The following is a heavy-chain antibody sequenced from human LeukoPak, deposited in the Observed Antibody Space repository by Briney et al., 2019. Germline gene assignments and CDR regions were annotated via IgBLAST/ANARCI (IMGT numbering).Heavy chain of an antibody. CDR1: GFTFSSYA. CDR2: ISGSGGST. J-gene: IGHJ4*02. V-gene: IGHV3-23*01. CDR3: AKRDVWGSYRYMGY. D-gene: IGHD3-16*02. Sequence: GGSLRLSCAASGFTFSSYAMSWVRQAPGKGLEWVSAISGSGGSTYYADSVKGRFTISRDNSKNTLYLQMNSLRAEDTAVYYCAKRDVWGSYRYMGYWGQGTLVTVSS.